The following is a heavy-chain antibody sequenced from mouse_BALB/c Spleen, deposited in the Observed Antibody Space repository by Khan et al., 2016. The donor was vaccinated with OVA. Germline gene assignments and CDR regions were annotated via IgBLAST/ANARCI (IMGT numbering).Heavy chain of an antibody. CDR1: GYTLTSYW. J-gene: IGHJ2*01. Sequence: QVQLQQSGAELVNPGASVNLSCKASGYTLTSYWMHWVKQRPGQGLEWIGEINPSNGRTNYNEKFKSKATLTVDKSSSTAYKKLSSPTSEDSAVYYCAKLLINIDYWGQGTTLTVSS. D-gene: IGHD2-1*01. CDR2: INPSNGRT. V-gene: IGHV1S81*02. CDR3: AKLLINIDY.